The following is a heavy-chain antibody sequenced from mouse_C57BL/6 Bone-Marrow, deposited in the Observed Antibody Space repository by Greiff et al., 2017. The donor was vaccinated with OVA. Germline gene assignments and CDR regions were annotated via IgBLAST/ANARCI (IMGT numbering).Heavy chain of an antibody. J-gene: IGHJ3*01. V-gene: IGHV1-80*01. Sequence: QVQLQQSGAELVKPGASVKISCKASGYAFSSYWMHWVKQRPGKGLEWLGQIYPGDGDTNYNGKFKGKATLTADKSSSTAYMQLSSLTAEDSAVYLCAVATWFAYWGQGTLVTVAA. CDR3: AVATWFAY. D-gene: IGHD1-1*01. CDR2: IYPGDGDT. CDR1: GYAFSSYW.